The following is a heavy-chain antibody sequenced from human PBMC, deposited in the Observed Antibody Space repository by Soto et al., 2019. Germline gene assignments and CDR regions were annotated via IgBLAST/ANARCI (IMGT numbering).Heavy chain of an antibody. J-gene: IGHJ6*02. CDR2: MNPNSGNT. CDR3: ARGRGGPDYYYYGMDV. V-gene: IGHV1-8*01. Sequence: GASVKVSCKASGYTFTSYDINWVRQATGQGLEWMGWMNPNSGNTGYAQKFQGRVTMTRNTSISTAYMGLSSLRSEDTAVYYCARGRGGPDYYYYGMDVWGQGTTVTVSS. CDR1: GYTFTSYD. D-gene: IGHD2-15*01.